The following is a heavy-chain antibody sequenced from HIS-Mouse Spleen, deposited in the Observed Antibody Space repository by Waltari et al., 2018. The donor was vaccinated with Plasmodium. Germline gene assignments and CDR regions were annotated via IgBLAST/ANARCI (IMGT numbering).Heavy chain of an antibody. CDR3: ARASGGSYYNYFDY. D-gene: IGHD1-26*01. J-gene: IGHJ4*02. V-gene: IGHV3-74*01. Sequence: EVQLVESGGGLVQPGGSLRLSCAASGFTFSSYWMHWVRQAPGKGLVGVARIKRDGSSTSYADSGKGRFTISRDNAKNTLYLQMNSLRAEDTAVYYCARASGGSYYNYFDYWGQGTLVTVSS. CDR2: IKRDGSST. CDR1: GFTFSSYW.